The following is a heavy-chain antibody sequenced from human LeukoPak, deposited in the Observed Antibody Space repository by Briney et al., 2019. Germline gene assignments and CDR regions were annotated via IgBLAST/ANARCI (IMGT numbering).Heavy chain of an antibody. CDR1: GYTFTNYY. Sequence: ASVKVSCKASGYTFTNYYMHWVRQAPGQGLEWLGLITPSGGSTWYAQKFQGRVTMTRDMSTSTDYMELSSLRSEDTAVYYCARGGVVWYCSGGSCYNDYWGQGTLVTVSS. CDR3: ARGGVVWYCSGGSCYNDY. V-gene: IGHV1-46*01. J-gene: IGHJ4*02. D-gene: IGHD2-15*01. CDR2: ITPSGGST.